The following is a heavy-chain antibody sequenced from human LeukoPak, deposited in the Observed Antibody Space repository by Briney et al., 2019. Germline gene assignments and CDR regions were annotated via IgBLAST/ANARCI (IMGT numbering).Heavy chain of an antibody. CDR3: ATDLWFGELFDY. CDR1: GYTLTELS. V-gene: IGHV1-24*01. Sequence: ASVKVSCKVSGYTLTELSMHWVRQAPGKGVEWMGGFDPEDGETIYAQKFQGRVTMTEDTSTDTAYMELSSLGSEDTAVYYCATDLWFGELFDYWGQGTLVTVSS. CDR2: FDPEDGET. D-gene: IGHD3-10*01. J-gene: IGHJ4*02.